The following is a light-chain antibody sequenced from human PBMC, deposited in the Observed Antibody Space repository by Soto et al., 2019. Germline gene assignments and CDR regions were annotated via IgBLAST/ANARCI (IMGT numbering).Light chain of an antibody. J-gene: IGKJ5*01. CDR3: QQRSNWLIT. V-gene: IGKV3-11*01. Sequence: EIVLTQSPATLSLSPGERATLSCRASQSVSNSLAWYQQKPGQAPRLLIYDASNRATAIPARFSGSGSGTDFTLTITSLEPEDFAVYYCQQRSNWLITFGQGTRLEIK. CDR1: QSVSNS. CDR2: DAS.